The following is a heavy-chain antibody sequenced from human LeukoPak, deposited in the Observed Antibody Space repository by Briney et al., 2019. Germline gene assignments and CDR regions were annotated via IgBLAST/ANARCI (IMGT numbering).Heavy chain of an antibody. CDR3: ARDRPAFDV. Sequence: PGGSLRLSCAASGFTFSSYAMSWVRQAPGKGLEWVSVIYSGGSTYYADSVKGRFTISRDTSKNTLYLQMNSLRAEDTAVYYCARDRPAFDVWGQGTMVTVSS. J-gene: IGHJ3*01. CDR2: IYSGGST. V-gene: IGHV3-66*01. CDR1: GFTFSSYA.